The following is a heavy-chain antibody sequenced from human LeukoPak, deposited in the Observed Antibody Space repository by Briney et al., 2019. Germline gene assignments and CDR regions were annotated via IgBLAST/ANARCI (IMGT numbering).Heavy chain of an antibody. V-gene: IGHV3-33*01. CDR3: ARGKGFYSGYDGGPYYMDV. D-gene: IGHD5-12*01. Sequence: GRSLRLSCAASGFTFSSYGMHWVRQAPGKGLEWVAVIWYDGSNKYYADSVKGRFTISRDNSKNTLYLQMNSLRAEDTAVYYCARGKGFYSGYDGGPYYMDVWGKGTTVTVSS. J-gene: IGHJ6*03. CDR2: IWYDGSNK. CDR1: GFTFSSYG.